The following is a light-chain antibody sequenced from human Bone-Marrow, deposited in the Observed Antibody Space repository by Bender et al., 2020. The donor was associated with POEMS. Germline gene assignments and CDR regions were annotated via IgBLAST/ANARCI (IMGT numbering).Light chain of an antibody. CDR1: NSDVGGYDY. CDR2: EVS. J-gene: IGLJ1*01. CDR3: CSYAVGRSYV. Sequence: QSALTQPASVSGSPGQSITISCTGTNSDVGGYDYVSWYQHHPGKAPKLMIYEVSDRPSGVPDRFSGSKSGNTASLTISGLQADDEAEYYCCSYAVGRSYVFGTGTKVTVL. V-gene: IGLV2-14*01.